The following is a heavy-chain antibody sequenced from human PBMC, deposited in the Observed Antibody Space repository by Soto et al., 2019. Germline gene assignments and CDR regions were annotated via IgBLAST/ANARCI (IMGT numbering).Heavy chain of an antibody. CDR1: GFDFEDYA. V-gene: IGHV3-43D*04. CDR3: AKSLYYYDSSPLDH. J-gene: IGHJ4*02. D-gene: IGHD3-22*01. CDR2: TNSDGTDS. Sequence: LRLSCAAAGFDFEDYAMHWVRQVPGKGLEWVSLTNSDGTDSYYMDSVKGRFTISRDNAKSTLYLQMDRLRPEDTALYFCAKSLYYYDSSPLDHWGRGTLVTVSS.